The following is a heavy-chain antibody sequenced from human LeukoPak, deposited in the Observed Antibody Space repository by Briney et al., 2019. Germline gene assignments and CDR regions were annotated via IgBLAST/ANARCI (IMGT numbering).Heavy chain of an antibody. D-gene: IGHD4-17*01. V-gene: IGHV1-69*06. J-gene: IGHJ6*03. CDR3: ARVYGDHGPGHYYYYMDV. Sequence: SVKVSCKASGGTFSIYAISWVRQAPGQGLEWMGRIIPIFGTANYAQKFQGRVTITADKSTSTAYMELSSLRSEDTAVYYRARVYGDHGPGHYYYYMDVWGKGTTVTVSS. CDR1: GGTFSIYA. CDR2: IIPIFGTA.